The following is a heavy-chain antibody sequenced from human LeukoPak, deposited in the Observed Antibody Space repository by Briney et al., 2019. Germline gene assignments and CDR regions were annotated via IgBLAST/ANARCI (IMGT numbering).Heavy chain of an antibody. CDR1: GFTVSSNY. J-gene: IGHJ4*02. CDR2: NYSGGST. D-gene: IGHD3-22*01. CDR3: ARGRRDYYDSSGPFDY. Sequence: GVSLRLSCAASGFTVSSNYMSWVRQAPGKGLEWVSVNYSGGSTYYADSVKGRFTISRDNSKNTLYLQMNSLRAEDTAVYYCARGRRDYYDSSGPFDYWGQGTLVTVSS. V-gene: IGHV3-66*01.